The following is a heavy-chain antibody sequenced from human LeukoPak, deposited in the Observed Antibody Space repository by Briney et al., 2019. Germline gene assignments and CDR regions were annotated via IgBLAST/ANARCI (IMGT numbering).Heavy chain of an antibody. V-gene: IGHV3-21*06. J-gene: IGHJ6*02. CDR1: GFTFSSYT. CDR2: ISSSSSYM. CDR3: ARDRDVPAIGMDV. Sequence: GGSLRLSCAASGFTFSSYTMNWVRQAPGKGLEWVSSISSSSSYMYYADSVKGRFTISRDNAKNSLYLQMDSLRAENTAVYYCARDRDVPAIGMDVWGQGTTVTVSS.